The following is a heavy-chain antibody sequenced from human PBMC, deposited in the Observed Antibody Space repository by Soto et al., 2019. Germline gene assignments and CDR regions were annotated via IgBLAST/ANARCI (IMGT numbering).Heavy chain of an antibody. V-gene: IGHV1-8*01. Sequence: AASVKVSCKASGYTFTSYDINWVRQATGQGLEWMGWMNPNSGNTGYAQKFQGRVTMTRNTSISTAYMELSSLRSEDTAVYYCARGRITFGGVIVSSLDYWGQGTLVTVSS. D-gene: IGHD3-16*02. CDR3: ARGRITFGGVIVSSLDY. J-gene: IGHJ4*02. CDR2: MNPNSGNT. CDR1: GYTFTSYD.